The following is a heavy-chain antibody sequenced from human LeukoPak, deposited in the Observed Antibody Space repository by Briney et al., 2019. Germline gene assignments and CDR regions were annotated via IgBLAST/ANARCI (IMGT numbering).Heavy chain of an antibody. CDR1: GGSISSGSYY. CDR3: ARERIVGALYYFDY. V-gene: IGHV4-61*02. Sequence: SQTLSLTCTVSGGSISSGSYYWSWLRPPAGKGLEWIGRIYTSGSTNYNPSLKTRVTISVDTSKNQFSLKLSSVTAADTAVYYCARERIVGALYYFDYWVQGTLVTVSS. J-gene: IGHJ4*02. CDR2: IYTSGST. D-gene: IGHD1-26*01.